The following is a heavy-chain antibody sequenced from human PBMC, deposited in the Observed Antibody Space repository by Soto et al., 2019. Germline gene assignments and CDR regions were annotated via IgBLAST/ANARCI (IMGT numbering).Heavy chain of an antibody. J-gene: IGHJ5*02. CDR3: ARAKDIVLVPAARRGERWFDP. CDR1: GGSISSGGYY. D-gene: IGHD2-2*01. CDR2: IYYSGST. V-gene: IGHV4-31*03. Sequence: QVQLQESGPGLVKPSQTLSLTCTVSGGSISSGGYYWSWIRQHPGKGLEWIGYIYYSGSTYYNPSLKSRVTIPVDTSKNQFSLKLSSVTAADTAVYYCARAKDIVLVPAARRGERWFDPWGQGTLVTVSS.